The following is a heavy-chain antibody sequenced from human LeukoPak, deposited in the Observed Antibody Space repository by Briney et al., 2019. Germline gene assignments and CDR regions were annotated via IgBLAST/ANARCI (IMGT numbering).Heavy chain of an antibody. CDR2: IYYSGST. CDR1: GVSISSSSYY. CDR3: ARHHYYGSGSYPYNWLDP. D-gene: IGHD3-10*01. V-gene: IGHV4-39*01. Sequence: PSETLSLTCTVSGVSISSSSYYWGWIRQPPGKGLEWIGSIYYSGSTYYNPSLKSRVTISVDTSKDQFSLKLSSVTAADTAVYYCARHHYYGSGSYPYNWLDPWGQGALVTVSP. J-gene: IGHJ5*02.